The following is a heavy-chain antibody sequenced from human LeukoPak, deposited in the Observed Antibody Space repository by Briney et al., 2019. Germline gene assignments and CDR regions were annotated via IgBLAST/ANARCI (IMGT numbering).Heavy chain of an antibody. CDR3: ARDRDLKVERRGEDY. CDR1: GFTVSSNY. J-gene: IGHJ4*02. D-gene: IGHD1-1*01. Sequence: GGSLRLSCAASGFTVSSNYMSWVRQAPGQGLEWVSVIYSGGNTYYADSVEGRFTISRDNSKNMLYLQLSSLRAEDTAVYFCARDRDLKVERRGEDYWGQGTLVTVSS. V-gene: IGHV3-66*02. CDR2: IYSGGNT.